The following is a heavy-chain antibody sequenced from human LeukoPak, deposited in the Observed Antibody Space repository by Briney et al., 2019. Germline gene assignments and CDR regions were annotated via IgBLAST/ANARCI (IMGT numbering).Heavy chain of an antibody. V-gene: IGHV3-23*01. CDR3: TRHSTENYYYYMDV. CDR1: GFTFSSYA. D-gene: IGHD4-17*01. CDR2: ISGSGGST. Sequence: PGGSLRLSCAASGFTFSSYAMSWVRQAPGKGLEWVSAISGSGGSTYYADSVKGRFTISRDDSKNTAYLQMNSLKTEDTALYYCTRHSTENYYYYMDVWGKGTTVTVSS. J-gene: IGHJ6*03.